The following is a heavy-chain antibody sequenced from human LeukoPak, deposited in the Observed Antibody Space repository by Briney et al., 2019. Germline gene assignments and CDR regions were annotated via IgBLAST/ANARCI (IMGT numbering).Heavy chain of an antibody. Sequence: SQTLSLTCTVSGGSISSGGYYWSWLRQHPGKGLEWIGYIYYSGSTYYNPSLKRRVTISVDTSRNQFSLKLSSVTAADTAVYYCARDKLISGSGAFDIWGQGTMVTVSS. D-gene: IGHD1-26*01. V-gene: IGHV4-31*03. CDR2: IYYSGST. CDR1: GGSISSGGYY. CDR3: ARDKLISGSGAFDI. J-gene: IGHJ3*02.